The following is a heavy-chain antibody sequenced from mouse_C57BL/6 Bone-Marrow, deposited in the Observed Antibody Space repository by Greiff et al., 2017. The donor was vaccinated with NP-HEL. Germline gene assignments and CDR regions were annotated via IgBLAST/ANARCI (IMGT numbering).Heavy chain of an antibody. D-gene: IGHD2-5*01. V-gene: IGHV1-66*01. Sequence: VQLQQSGPELVKPGASVKISCKASGYSFTSYYIHWVKQRPGQGLEWIGWIYPGSGNTKYNEKFKGKATLTADTSSSTAYMQLSSLTSEDSAVYYCARTEGYSNHWYFDVWGTGTTVTVSS. J-gene: IGHJ1*03. CDR1: GYSFTSYY. CDR2: IYPGSGNT. CDR3: ARTEGYSNHWYFDV.